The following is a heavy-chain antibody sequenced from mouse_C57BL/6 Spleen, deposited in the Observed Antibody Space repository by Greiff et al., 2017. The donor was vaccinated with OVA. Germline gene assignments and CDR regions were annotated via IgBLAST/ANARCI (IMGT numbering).Heavy chain of an antibody. CDR3: ARWELRGGFDV. CDR1: GYTFTSYW. CDR2: IYPSDSET. Sequence: QVQLQQPGAELVRPGSSVKLSCKASGYTFTSYWMAWVKQRPGQGLEWIGNIYPSDSETHYNQKFKDKATLTVDKSSSTAYMQLSSLTSEDSAVYYCARWELRGGFDVWGTGTTVTVSA. V-gene: IGHV1-61*01. D-gene: IGHD1-1*02. J-gene: IGHJ1*03.